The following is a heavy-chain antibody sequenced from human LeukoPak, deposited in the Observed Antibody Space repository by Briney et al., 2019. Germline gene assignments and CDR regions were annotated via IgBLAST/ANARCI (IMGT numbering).Heavy chain of an antibody. CDR3: ARESGFGELFPFAFDY. CDR2: MYSGGNT. CDR1: GFSVSNNY. V-gene: IGHV3-66*01. Sequence: GGSLRLSCAASGFSVSNNYMSWVRQAPGRGLEWVSVMYSGGNTDYADSVKGRFTISRDKSRDTLYLQMNSLRVEDTAVYFCARESGFGELFPFAFDYWGRGALVTVAS. J-gene: IGHJ4*02. D-gene: IGHD3-10*01.